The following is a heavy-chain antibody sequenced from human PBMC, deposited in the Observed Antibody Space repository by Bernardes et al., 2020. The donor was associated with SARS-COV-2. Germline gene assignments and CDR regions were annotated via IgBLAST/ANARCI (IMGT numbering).Heavy chain of an antibody. J-gene: IGHJ4*02. V-gene: IGHV1-18*04. CDR2: ISGSNGNT. CDR3: ARVEGFCSGGTCFSLFYFDH. D-gene: IGHD2-15*01. CDR1: GYTYTTYG. Sequence: ASVKVSCKASGYTYTTYGIAWVRQAPGHGLEWLGWISGSNGNTTYARHLQDRISMTTDLSTNTAFMELRRLRSDDTAVYYCARVEGFCSGGTCFSLFYFDHWGQGTLVSVSS.